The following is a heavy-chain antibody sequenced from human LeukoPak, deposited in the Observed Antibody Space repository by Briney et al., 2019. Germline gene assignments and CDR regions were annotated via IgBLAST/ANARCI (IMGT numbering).Heavy chain of an antibody. D-gene: IGHD6-13*01. CDR2: INQDGSEK. Sequence: GGSLRLSCAASGFTFSSYWMSWVRQAPGKGLEWVSNINQDGSEKYYVDSVKGRFTISRDNSKNSLYLQMNSLRAEDTAVYYCVRGFVWSRYSSFDYWGQGTLVTVSS. CDR1: GFTFSSYW. J-gene: IGHJ4*02. V-gene: IGHV3-7*03. CDR3: VRGFVWSRYSSFDY.